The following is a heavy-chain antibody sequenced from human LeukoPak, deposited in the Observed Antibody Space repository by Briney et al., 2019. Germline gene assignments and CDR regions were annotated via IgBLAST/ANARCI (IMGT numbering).Heavy chain of an antibody. V-gene: IGHV1-69*13. CDR1: GGTFSSYA. D-gene: IGHD3-22*01. J-gene: IGHJ4*02. Sequence: SVKVSCKASGGTFSSYAISWVRQAPGQGLEWMGGIIPIFGTANYAQKFQGRVTITADESTSTAYMELSSLRSEDTAVYYCARDGGIGGVVVITGCFDYWGQGTLVTVSS. CDR3: ARDGGIGGVVVITGCFDY. CDR2: IIPIFGTA.